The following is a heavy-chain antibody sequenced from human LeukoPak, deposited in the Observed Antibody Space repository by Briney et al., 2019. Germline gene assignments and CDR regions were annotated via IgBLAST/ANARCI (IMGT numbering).Heavy chain of an antibody. Sequence: GASVKVSCKASGYTYTGYYMHWVRQAPGQGLEWMGRIIPILGIANYAQKFQGRVTITADKSTSTAYMELSSLRSEDTAVYYCARDRLGGPRYYYGSGATSRGFDYWGQGTLVTVSP. J-gene: IGHJ4*02. CDR1: GYTYTGYY. V-gene: IGHV1-69*04. D-gene: IGHD3-10*01. CDR3: ARDRLGGPRYYYGSGATSRGFDY. CDR2: IIPILGIA.